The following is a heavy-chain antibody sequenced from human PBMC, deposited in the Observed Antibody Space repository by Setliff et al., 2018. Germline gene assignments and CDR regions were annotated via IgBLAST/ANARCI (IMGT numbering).Heavy chain of an antibody. CDR2: ISAYNGNT. CDR1: GYNFTSYG. D-gene: IGHD3-3*01. J-gene: IGHJ6*02. V-gene: IGHV1-18*01. CDR3: ARWNPFWSGYGMDV. Sequence: ASVKVSCKASGYNFTSYGISWVRQAPGQGLEWMGWISAYNGNTNYAQKLQGRVTMTTDTSTSTAYMELRSLRSDDTAVYYCARWNPFWSGYGMDVWGQGTTVTVSS.